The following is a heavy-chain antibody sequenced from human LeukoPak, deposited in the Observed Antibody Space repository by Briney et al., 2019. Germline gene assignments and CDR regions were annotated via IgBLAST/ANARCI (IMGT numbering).Heavy chain of an antibody. D-gene: IGHD5-24*01. CDR3: ARVTDGYPGYFDY. Sequence: SETLSLTCTVSGGSISSSSYYWGWIRQPPGKGLEWIGSIYYSGSTYYNPSLKSRVSISQDTSKKQVSLKVRSVTAADTAVYYCARVTDGYPGYFDYWGQGTLVTVSS. J-gene: IGHJ4*02. V-gene: IGHV4-39*07. CDR2: IYYSGST. CDR1: GGSISSSSYY.